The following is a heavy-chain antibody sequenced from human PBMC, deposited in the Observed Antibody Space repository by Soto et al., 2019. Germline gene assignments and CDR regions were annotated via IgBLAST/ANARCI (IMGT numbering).Heavy chain of an antibody. Sequence: SETLSLTCTVSGGSISSRSYYWGWIRQPPGKGLEWIGNIYYSGSTYYNPSLKSRVTISADTSKNQFSLKLSSVTAADTALYYCASLYSGYDLNRYYFDYWGQGTLVTVS. CDR1: GGSISSRSYY. V-gene: IGHV4-39*01. D-gene: IGHD5-12*01. J-gene: IGHJ4*02. CDR2: IYYSGST. CDR3: ASLYSGYDLNRYYFDY.